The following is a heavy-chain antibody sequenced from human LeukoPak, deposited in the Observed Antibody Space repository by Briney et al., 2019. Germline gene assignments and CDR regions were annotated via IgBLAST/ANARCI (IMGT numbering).Heavy chain of an antibody. D-gene: IGHD3-22*01. CDR3: ARGDRVVLDYNWFDP. V-gene: IGHV1-69*13. J-gene: IGHJ5*02. CDR2: IIPIFGTA. CDR1: GGTFSNYA. Sequence: GASVKVSCKASGGTFSNYAISWVRQAPGQGLEWMGGIIPIFGTANYAQKFQGRVTITADESTSTAYMELSSLRSEDTAVYYCARGDRVVLDYNWFDPWGQGTLVTVSS.